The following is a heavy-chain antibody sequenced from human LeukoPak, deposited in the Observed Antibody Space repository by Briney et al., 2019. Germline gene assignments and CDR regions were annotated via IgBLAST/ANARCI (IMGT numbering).Heavy chain of an antibody. Sequence: GGTLRLSCAASGFTFSSYGMSWVRQAPGKGLEWVSAISGSGGSTYYADSVKGRFTISRDNSKNTLYLQMNSLRAEDTAVYYCAKETLYSYGYLDYWGQGTLVIVSS. CDR2: ISGSGGST. V-gene: IGHV3-23*01. CDR3: AKETLYSYGYLDY. D-gene: IGHD5-18*01. CDR1: GFTFSSYG. J-gene: IGHJ4*02.